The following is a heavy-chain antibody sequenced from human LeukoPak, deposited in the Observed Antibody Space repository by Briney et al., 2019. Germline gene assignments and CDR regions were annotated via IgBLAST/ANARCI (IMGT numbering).Heavy chain of an antibody. CDR1: GFTFSDYY. CDR2: ISSSGSTI. V-gene: IGHV3-11*01. J-gene: IGHJ5*02. Sequence: GALRLSCAASGFTFSDYYMSWIRQAPGKGLEWVSYISSSGSTIYYADSVKGRFTISRDNAKNSLYLQMNTLRAEDTAVYYCARDNGAMNFDPWGQGTLVTVSS. D-gene: IGHD1-26*01. CDR3: ARDNGAMNFDP.